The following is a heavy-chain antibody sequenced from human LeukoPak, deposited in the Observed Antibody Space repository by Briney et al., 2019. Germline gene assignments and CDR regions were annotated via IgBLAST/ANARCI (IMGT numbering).Heavy chain of an antibody. Sequence: PSESLRLSCAGSGSTFKGYARTWFRQAPGKGLEWVACITGDGCVTYNAAYVKGRFNISRDNSKNPLYLQLNSLRVEDTAVYYCAKAYSSSLYGDAFHIWSQGTKVTVSP. CDR1: GSTFKGYA. D-gene: IGHD6-13*01. CDR3: AKAYSSSLYGDAFHI. J-gene: IGHJ3*02. CDR2: ITGDGCVT. V-gene: IGHV3-23*01.